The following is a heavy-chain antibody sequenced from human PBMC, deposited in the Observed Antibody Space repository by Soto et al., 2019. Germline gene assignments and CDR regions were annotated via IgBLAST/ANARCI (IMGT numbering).Heavy chain of an antibody. V-gene: IGHV3-23*01. CDR1: GFPFSNYS. D-gene: IGHD3-3*01. CDR2: IGGRGGDT. J-gene: IGHJ4*02. Sequence: PGGSLRLSCAASGFPFSNYSMSWCRQAAGGALEGGSTIGGRGGDTYYADSVKGRVTISRDKSKNTLYLQMNSLRAEDTALYYCAKYTGSPIFAGVPPANRYYDYWAKGILVTAPQ. CDR3: AKYTGSPIFAGVPPANRYYDY.